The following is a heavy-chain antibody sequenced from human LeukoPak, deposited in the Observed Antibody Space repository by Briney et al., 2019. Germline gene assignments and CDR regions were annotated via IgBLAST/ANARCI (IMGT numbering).Heavy chain of an antibody. J-gene: IGHJ4*02. V-gene: IGHV3-9*01. Sequence: GRSLRLSCAASGFPFDDYVMHWVRQVPGKGLEWVSGISWNSGTIGYADSVKGRFTISRDNAKNSLYLQMNSLRTEDTAFYYCAKDIKIHDVLPQVDNWGQGTLVTVSS. D-gene: IGHD3-9*01. CDR1: GFPFDDYV. CDR3: AKDIKIHDVLPQVDN. CDR2: ISWNSGTI.